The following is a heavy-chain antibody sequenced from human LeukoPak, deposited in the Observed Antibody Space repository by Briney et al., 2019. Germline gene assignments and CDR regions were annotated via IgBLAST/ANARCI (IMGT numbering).Heavy chain of an antibody. CDR1: GGSISSSSYY. V-gene: IGHV4-39*01. CDR2: IYYSGTT. J-gene: IGHJ5*02. D-gene: IGHD6-19*01. Sequence: PSETLSLTCTVSGGSISSSSYYWDWIRQPPGKGLEWLGSIYYSGTTYYNPSLKSRVTTSVDTSKNQFSLKLSSVTAADTAVYYCARFCRFKPGYSSGPTRWRGWLDPWGQGTLVTVSS. CDR3: ARFCRFKPGYSSGPTRWRGWLDP.